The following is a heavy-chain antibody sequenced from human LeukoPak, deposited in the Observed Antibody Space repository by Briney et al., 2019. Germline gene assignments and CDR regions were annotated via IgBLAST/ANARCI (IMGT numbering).Heavy chain of an antibody. V-gene: IGHV3-7*01. CDR2: IKQDGSEK. D-gene: IGHD2-2*01. CDR1: GFTFSSYW. CDR3: AKPAAGVFFDY. J-gene: IGHJ4*02. Sequence: GGSLRLSCVASGFTFSSYWMTWVRQAPGKGLEWVANIKQDGSEKDYVDSVKGRFTISRDNAKNSLYLQMNSLRAEDTAVYYCAKPAAGVFFDYWGQGTLVTVSS.